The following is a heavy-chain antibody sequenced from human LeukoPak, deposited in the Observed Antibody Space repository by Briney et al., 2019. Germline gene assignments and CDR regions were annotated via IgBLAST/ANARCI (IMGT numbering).Heavy chain of an antibody. CDR3: MRSVGSTNWYAY. V-gene: IGHV1-2*02. CDR2: INPHSGGT. D-gene: IGHD2-15*01. CDR1: GYAFSDYY. J-gene: IGHJ5*01. Sequence: ASVTVSSKASGYAFSDYYIHWVRQAPGQGLEWMGWINPHSGGTNSAQKFQGRVTMTRDTSISTAYMELNNLRSDDTAVYYCMRSVGSTNWYAYWGQGTQVIVSS.